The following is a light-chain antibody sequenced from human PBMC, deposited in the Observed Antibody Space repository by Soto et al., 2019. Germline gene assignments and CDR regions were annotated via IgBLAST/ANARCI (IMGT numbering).Light chain of an antibody. J-gene: IGKJ4*01. Sequence: DIQITQSPSTLSASVGDRVTITCRASQSISSWLAWYQQKPGKAPKLLIYKASSLESGVPSRFSGSGSGTEFTLTISSLQPDDFATYYCQQYNSYSPPLTFGGGTKVEIK. CDR1: QSISSW. CDR2: KAS. CDR3: QQYNSYSPPLT. V-gene: IGKV1-5*03.